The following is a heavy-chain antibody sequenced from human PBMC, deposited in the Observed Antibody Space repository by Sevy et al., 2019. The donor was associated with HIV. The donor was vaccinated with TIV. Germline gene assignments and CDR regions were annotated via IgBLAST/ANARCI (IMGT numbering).Heavy chain of an antibody. V-gene: IGHV3-30*02. J-gene: IGHJ4*02. CDR2: IRYDGSDK. CDR1: GFTFRNFG. Sequence: GGSLRLSCTASGFTFRNFGMHWVRQVPGKGLEWVTFIRYDGSDKYYAASVKGRFTISRDDSKNTLYLQMDSLRADDTAIYYCAKDLAGPGRRYFDYWGQGTLVTVSS. D-gene: IGHD6-13*01. CDR3: AKDLAGPGRRYFDY.